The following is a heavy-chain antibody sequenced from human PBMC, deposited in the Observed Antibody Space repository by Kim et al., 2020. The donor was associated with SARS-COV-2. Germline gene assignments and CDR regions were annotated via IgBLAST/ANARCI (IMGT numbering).Heavy chain of an antibody. CDR2: ISIYNGDT. D-gene: IGHD6-6*01. CDR1: GYTFTTYA. Sequence: ASVKVSCRASGYTFTTYAINWVRQPPGQGLEWMGWISIYNGDTNFAQKFQGRVTMTTDTSTSTAYMELRSLRSDDTAVYYCARDHIAARPGWFDPWGQGTLVTVSS. V-gene: IGHV1-18*01. J-gene: IGHJ5*02. CDR3: ARDHIAARPGWFDP.